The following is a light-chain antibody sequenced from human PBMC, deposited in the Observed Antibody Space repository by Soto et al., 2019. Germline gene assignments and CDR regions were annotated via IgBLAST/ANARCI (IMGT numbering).Light chain of an antibody. CDR3: QQYNNWPWK. CDR2: GAS. CDR1: QSVSSN. J-gene: IGKJ1*01. V-gene: IGKV3-15*01. Sequence: IVMTQSPATLSVSPGERATLSFRASQSVSSNLAWYQQKPGQAPRLLIYGASTRATGIPARFSGSGSGTEFTLTISSLQSEDFAVYYCQQYNNWPWKFGQGTKVDIK.